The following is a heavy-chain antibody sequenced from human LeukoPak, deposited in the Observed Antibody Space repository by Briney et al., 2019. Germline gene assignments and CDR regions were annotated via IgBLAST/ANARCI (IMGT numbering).Heavy chain of an antibody. J-gene: IGHJ4*02. CDR1: GGSISSGGYY. CDR2: IYHSGST. Sequence: KTSQTLSLTCTVSGGSISSGGYYWSWIRQPPGKGLEWIGYIYHSGSTYYNPSLKSRVTISVDRSKNQFSLKLSSVTAADTAVYYCARVTSIFGVWDYWGQGTLVTVSS. V-gene: IGHV4-30-2*01. D-gene: IGHD3-3*01. CDR3: ARVTSIFGVWDY.